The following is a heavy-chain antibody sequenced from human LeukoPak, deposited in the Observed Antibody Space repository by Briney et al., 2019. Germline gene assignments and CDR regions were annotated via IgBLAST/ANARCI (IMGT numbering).Heavy chain of an antibody. CDR1: GYTFTGYY. CDR3: ASAPPYYSLDY. CDR2: ISPNSGGT. D-gene: IGHD3-10*01. J-gene: IGHJ4*02. Sequence: ASVKVSCKASGYTFTGYYIHWVRQAPGQGLEWMGWISPNSGGTTFAQKFQGRVTMTWDTSISTAYMDLSRLTSDDTAVYCCASAPPYYSLDYWGQGTLVTVSS. V-gene: IGHV1-2*02.